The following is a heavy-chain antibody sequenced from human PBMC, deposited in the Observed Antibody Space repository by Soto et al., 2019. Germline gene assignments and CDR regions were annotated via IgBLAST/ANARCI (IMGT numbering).Heavy chain of an antibody. CDR3: ARAEQWLVPAYYYYYGMDV. D-gene: IGHD6-19*01. V-gene: IGHV4-34*01. CDR2: INHSGST. CDR1: GGSFSGYY. J-gene: IGHJ6*02. Sequence: SETLSLTCAVYGGSFSGYYWSWIRQPPGKGLEWIGEINHSGSTNYNLSLKSRVTISVDTSKNQFSLKLSSVTAADTAVYYCARAEQWLVPAYYYYYGMDVWGQGTTVTVSS.